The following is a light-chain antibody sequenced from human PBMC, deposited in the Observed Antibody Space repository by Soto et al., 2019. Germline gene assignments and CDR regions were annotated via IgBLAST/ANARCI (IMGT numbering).Light chain of an antibody. Sequence: QSVLTQPSSVSGSPGQSVTISCTGTSSDVGSYNRVSWYQQPPGTAPKLMIYEVNNRPSGVPDRFSGSKSGNTASLTISGLQAEDEADYYCSSYTSSSTYVFGTGTKVTVL. CDR1: SSDVGSYNR. CDR2: EVN. J-gene: IGLJ1*01. V-gene: IGLV2-18*02. CDR3: SSYTSSSTYV.